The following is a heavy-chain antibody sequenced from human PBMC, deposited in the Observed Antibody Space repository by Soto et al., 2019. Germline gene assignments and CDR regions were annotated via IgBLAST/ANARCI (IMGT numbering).Heavy chain of an antibody. D-gene: IGHD3-10*01. V-gene: IGHV4-34*01. J-gene: IGHJ4*02. CDR3: ARGYGSGSDY. Sequence: SETLSLTCAVYGGSFSGYYWSWIRQPPGKGLEWIGEINHSGSTNYNPSLKSRVTISVDTSKNQFSLKLSSVTAADTAVYYCARGYGSGSDYWGQGTLVTVSS. CDR1: GGSFSGYY. CDR2: INHSGST.